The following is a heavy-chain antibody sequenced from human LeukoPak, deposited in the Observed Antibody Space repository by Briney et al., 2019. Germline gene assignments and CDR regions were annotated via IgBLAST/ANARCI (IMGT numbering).Heavy chain of an antibody. CDR1: GGSISSTTYY. CDR2: IYYNGNT. D-gene: IGHD1-26*01. J-gene: IGHJ4*02. CDR3: ARSTSGLYFWADT. Sequence: SETLPLTCTASGGSISSTTYYWGWIRQPPGKGLEWIGSIYYNGNTYYNPSLKSRVTISADTSKDQFSLKLTSVTAADTAVYHCARSTSGLYFWADTWSQGSRVTVSS. V-gene: IGHV4-39*01.